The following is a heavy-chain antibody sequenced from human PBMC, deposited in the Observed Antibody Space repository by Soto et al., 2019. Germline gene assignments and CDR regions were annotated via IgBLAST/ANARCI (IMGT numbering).Heavy chain of an antibody. V-gene: IGHV3-23*01. J-gene: IGHJ4*02. CDR2: IDESGDRT. CDR3: AIGTQNASPRRAY. D-gene: IGHD6-6*01. CDR1: GVIFRNYY. Sequence: EVQLLESGGGLVQPGESLRLSCAVSGVIFRNYYMSWVRQAPGKGPEWVSGIDESGDRTYYADSMEGRVTISRDNSKDTLYLQMKRLRADDTAVYYFAIGTQNASPRRAYWGQGTLVNVSS.